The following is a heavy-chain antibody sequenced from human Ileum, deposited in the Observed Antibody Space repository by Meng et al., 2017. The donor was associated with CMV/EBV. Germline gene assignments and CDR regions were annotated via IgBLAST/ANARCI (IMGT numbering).Heavy chain of an antibody. CDR3: ARGRFQGIAATCDY. J-gene: IGHJ4*02. CDR1: EFTFSSYP. D-gene: IGHD6-13*01. Sequence: GGSLRLSCAASEFTFSSYPMHWVRQAPGKGLEWVAVSSYDGSNKYYADSVKGRFTISRDNSKNTLYLQMNSLRPEDTAVYYCARGRFQGIAATCDYWGQGTLVTVSS. CDR2: SSYDGSNK. V-gene: IGHV3-30-3*01.